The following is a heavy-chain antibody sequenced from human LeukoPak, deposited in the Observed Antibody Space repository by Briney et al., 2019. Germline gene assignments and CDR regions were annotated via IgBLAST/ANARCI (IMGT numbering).Heavy chain of an antibody. D-gene: IGHD6-19*01. CDR3: AREMLAAVAAQS. V-gene: IGHV3-21*01. CDR1: GFTFSGYS. CDR2: ISSSSVYI. J-gene: IGHJ5*02. Sequence: GGSLRLSCAASGFTFSGYSMNWVRQAPGKGLEWVSSISSSSVYIYYADSVKGRFTISRDNAKNSLYLQMNSLRAEDTAVYYCAREMLAAVAAQSWGQGTLVTVSS.